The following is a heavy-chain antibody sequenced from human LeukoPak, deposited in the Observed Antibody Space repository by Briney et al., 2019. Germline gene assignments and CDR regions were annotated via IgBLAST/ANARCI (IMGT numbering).Heavy chain of an antibody. CDR3: ARRSYSAYDFDY. J-gene: IGHJ4*02. Sequence: PGGSLRLSCAASGFTFSTYVMHWVRQAPGKGLEWVAVIWSEGNNKYFADSVKGRFTISRDNSKSTLYLQMNSLRAEDTAIYYCARRSYSAYDFDYWGQGTLVTVST. CDR1: GFTFSTYV. D-gene: IGHD5-12*01. V-gene: IGHV3-33*01. CDR2: IWSEGNNK.